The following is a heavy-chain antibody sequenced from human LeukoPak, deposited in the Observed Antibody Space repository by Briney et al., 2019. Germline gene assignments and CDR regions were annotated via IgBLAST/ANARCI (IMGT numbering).Heavy chain of an antibody. Sequence: GGSLRLSCSVSGFTFGNSVVNWVRQAPGKGLEWVGFIRSKAYGGTTEYAASVKGRFTISRDDSKSIAYLQMNSLKTEDTAVYYCATGSGWCSPDYGGQGTLVTVSS. CDR1: GFTFGNSV. V-gene: IGHV3-49*04. J-gene: IGHJ4*02. CDR2: IRSKAYGGTT. D-gene: IGHD6-19*01. CDR3: ATGSGWCSPDY.